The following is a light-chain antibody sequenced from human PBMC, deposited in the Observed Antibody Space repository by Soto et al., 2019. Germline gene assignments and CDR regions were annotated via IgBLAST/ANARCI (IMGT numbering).Light chain of an antibody. V-gene: IGKV1-39*01. J-gene: IGKJ2*01. CDR2: AAS. Sequence: DIQMTQSPSSLSASVGDRVTITCRANQSISSYLNWYQQKPGKAPKLLIYAASSLQSGVPSRFSGSGSGTDFTLTISSLQPEDFATYYCQQSYSTPYTFGQGTKVDIK. CDR1: QSISSY. CDR3: QQSYSTPYT.